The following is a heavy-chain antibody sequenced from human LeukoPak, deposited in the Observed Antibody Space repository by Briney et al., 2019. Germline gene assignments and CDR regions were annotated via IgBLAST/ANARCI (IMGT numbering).Heavy chain of an antibody. J-gene: IGHJ4*02. V-gene: IGHV3-21*01. CDR3: ARMRVYCGGDCYTRHFDY. CDR1: GFTFSSYS. CDR2: ISSSSSYI. D-gene: IGHD2-21*01. Sequence: PGGSLRLSCAASGFTFSSYSMNWVRQAPGKGLEWVSSISSSSSYIYYADSVKGRFTISRDNAKNSLYLQMNSLRAEDTAVYYCARMRVYCGGDCYTRHFDYWGQGTLVTVPS.